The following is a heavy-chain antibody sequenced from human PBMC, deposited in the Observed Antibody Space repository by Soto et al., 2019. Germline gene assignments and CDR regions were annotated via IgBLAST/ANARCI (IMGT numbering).Heavy chain of an antibody. CDR1: GGSISSYY. CDR2: IYYSGST. CDR3: ARDRWFDP. V-gene: IGHV4-59*01. J-gene: IGHJ5*02. Sequence: KPSETLSLTCTVSGGSISSYYWSWIRQPPGKGLEWIGYIYYSGSTNYNPSLESRVTISVDTSKNQFSLKLSSVTAADTAVYYCARDRWFDPWGQGTLVTVSS.